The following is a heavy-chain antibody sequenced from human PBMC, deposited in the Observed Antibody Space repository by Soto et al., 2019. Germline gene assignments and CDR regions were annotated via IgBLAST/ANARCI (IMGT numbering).Heavy chain of an antibody. V-gene: IGHV3-72*01. D-gene: IGHD3-3*01. Sequence: EVQVVESGGGLVQPGGSLRLSCAVSGLTFSDDYFDWVRQSPGKGLEWVGRSKNKANGYTMEYAASVKGRFTISRDDSKNSVFLQMSSLTTEDTAVYYCVIVGRTSWGHGTTVTVPS. CDR1: GLTFSDDY. CDR3: VIVGRTS. CDR2: SKNKANGYTM. J-gene: IGHJ3*01.